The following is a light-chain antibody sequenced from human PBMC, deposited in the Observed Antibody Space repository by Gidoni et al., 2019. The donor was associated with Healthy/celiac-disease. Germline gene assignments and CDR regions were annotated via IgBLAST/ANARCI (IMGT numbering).Light chain of an antibody. CDR1: QSVSSY. CDR2: DAS. CDR3: QQRSNWPPG. Sequence: EIVLTQSPATLSSSPGERATLSCRASQSVSSYLAWYQQKPGQAPRLLLYDASNRATGIPARFSGSGSGTDFTLTISRLEPEDFAVYYCQQRSNWPPGFGQGTKLEIK. V-gene: IGKV3-11*01. J-gene: IGKJ2*03.